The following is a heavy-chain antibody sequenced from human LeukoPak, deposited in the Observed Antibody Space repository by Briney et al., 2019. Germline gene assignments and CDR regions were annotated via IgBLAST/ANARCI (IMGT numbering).Heavy chain of an antibody. Sequence: SCKASGFTFSSYPMHWVRQAPGKGLEYVSGISSNGDSTYYANSVKGRFTISRDNSKNTLYLQMGSLRAEDMAVYYCAREYYYEELDYWGQGTLVTVSS. J-gene: IGHJ4*02. CDR3: AREYYYEELDY. CDR1: GFTFSSYP. D-gene: IGHD3-22*01. CDR2: ISSNGDST. V-gene: IGHV3-64*01.